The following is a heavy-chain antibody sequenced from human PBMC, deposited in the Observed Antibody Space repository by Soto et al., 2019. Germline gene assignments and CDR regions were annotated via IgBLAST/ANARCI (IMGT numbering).Heavy chain of an antibody. CDR2: IYHSGST. V-gene: IGHV4-30-2*01. Sequence: SETLSLPCAVSGGSISSGGYSWSWIRQPPGKGLEWIGYIYHSGSTYYNPSLKSRVTISVDTSKNQFSLKLSSVTAADTAVYYCMLGSGWKDFDYWGRGTLVTVS. CDR1: GGSISSGGYS. D-gene: IGHD3-22*01. J-gene: IGHJ4*02. CDR3: MLGSGWKDFDY.